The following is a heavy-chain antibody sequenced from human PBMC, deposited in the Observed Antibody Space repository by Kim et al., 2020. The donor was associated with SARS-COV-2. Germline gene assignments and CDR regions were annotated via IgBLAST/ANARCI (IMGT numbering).Heavy chain of an antibody. V-gene: IGHV1-18*01. J-gene: IGHJ3*01. Sequence: QKHQGRVTMTTDTSTSTAYMELRSLRSDDTAVYYCARAPPYSSSWSYAFDLWGQGTMVTVSS. CDR3: ARAPPYSSSWSYAFDL. D-gene: IGHD6-13*01.